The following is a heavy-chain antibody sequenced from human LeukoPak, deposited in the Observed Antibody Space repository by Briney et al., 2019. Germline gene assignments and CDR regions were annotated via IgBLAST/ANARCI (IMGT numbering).Heavy chain of an antibody. CDR1: GFTFSSYG. J-gene: IGHJ4*02. CDR2: IWYDGSNK. CDR3: ARARTRDFDY. D-gene: IGHD1/OR15-1a*01. Sequence: GRSLRLSCAASGFTFSSYGMHWVREAPGKGLEWVAFIWYDGSNKYYADSVTGRFTISRDNSKITLYLQMNSLRAEDTAVYYCARARTRDFDYWGQGTLVTVSS. V-gene: IGHV3-33*01.